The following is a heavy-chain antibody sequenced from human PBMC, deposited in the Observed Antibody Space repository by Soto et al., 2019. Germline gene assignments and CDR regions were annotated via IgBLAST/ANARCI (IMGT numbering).Heavy chain of an antibody. CDR2: IYFSGST. CDR3: ARLPWNSGYCRDY. Sequence: QLQLQESGPGLVKPSETLSLTCTVSGGSISSSSYYWGWIRQPPGKGLDWIGSIYFSGSTYYNPSLKSRVTRSVDTSKNQFSQKLSSVPAADTDVYYCARLPWNSGYCRDYWGQGTLLTASS. D-gene: IGHD5-12*01. J-gene: IGHJ4*02. V-gene: IGHV4-39*01. CDR1: GGSISSSSYY.